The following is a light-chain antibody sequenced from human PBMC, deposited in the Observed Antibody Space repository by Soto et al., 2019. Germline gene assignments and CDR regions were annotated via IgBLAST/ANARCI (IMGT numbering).Light chain of an antibody. V-gene: IGLV2-11*01. CDR3: CSYVGSYSYV. CDR1: SSDVGGYNY. CDR2: DVI. Sequence: QSALTQPRSVSGSPGQSVTISCTGTSSDVGGYNYVSWYQQHPGKAPKLMIYDVIKRPSGVPDRFSGSKSGNTASLTISGLLAEDEADYYCCSYVGSYSYVFGTGTKLTVL. J-gene: IGLJ1*01.